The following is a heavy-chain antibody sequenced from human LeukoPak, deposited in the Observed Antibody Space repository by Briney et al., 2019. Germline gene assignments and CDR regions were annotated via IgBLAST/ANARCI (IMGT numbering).Heavy chain of an antibody. V-gene: IGHV1-2*02. D-gene: IGHD4-17*01. CDR2: INPNSGDT. CDR3: ARQYGDYALYFDF. CDR1: GYTFTGHY. Sequence: ASVKVSCKASGYTFTGHYLHWVRQAPGQGLEWMGWINPNSGDTNFAQKFQGSATMTSDTSISTAYMELSRLTSDDTAVYYCARQYGDYALYFDFWGQGSLVTVSS. J-gene: IGHJ4*02.